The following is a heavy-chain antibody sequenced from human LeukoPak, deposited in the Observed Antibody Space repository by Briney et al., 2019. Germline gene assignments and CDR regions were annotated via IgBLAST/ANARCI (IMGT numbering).Heavy chain of an antibody. V-gene: IGHV3-30*18. Sequence: GGSLRLSCAASAFTFSSYGMHWVRQAPGKGLEWVAVISYDGSNKYYADSVKGRFTISRDNSKNTLYLQMNSLRAEDTAVYYCAKGLQLWAPIDYWGQGTLVTVSS. CDR1: AFTFSSYG. D-gene: IGHD5-18*01. CDR2: ISYDGSNK. J-gene: IGHJ4*02. CDR3: AKGLQLWAPIDY.